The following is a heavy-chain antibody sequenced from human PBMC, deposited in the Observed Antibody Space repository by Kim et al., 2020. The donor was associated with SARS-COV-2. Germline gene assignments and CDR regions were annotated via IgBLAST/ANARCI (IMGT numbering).Heavy chain of an antibody. D-gene: IGHD5-18*01. V-gene: IGHV3-64D*09. Sequence: YADSVKGRVTISRDNSKNTLYLQMSRLRAEDTAVYYCVKVGYTYYYGMDVWGQGTTVTVSS. J-gene: IGHJ6*02. CDR3: VKVGYTYYYGMDV.